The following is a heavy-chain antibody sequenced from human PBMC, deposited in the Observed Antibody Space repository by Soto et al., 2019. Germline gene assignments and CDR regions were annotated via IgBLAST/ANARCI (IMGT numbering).Heavy chain of an antibody. D-gene: IGHD1-1*01. J-gene: IGHJ4*02. CDR3: AREGGYVDY. CDR1: GGPIRSSSHY. CDR2: IDESGDS. V-gene: IGHV4-39*02. Sequence: QLQLQESGPGLVKPSETLSLTCTVSGGPIRSSSHYWGWIRQSPGTGLEWIGSIDESGDSYYNPSLKSRVTISVDTSKNQFSRKLISVTGADSAIYYCAREGGYVDYWGQGTLVTVSS.